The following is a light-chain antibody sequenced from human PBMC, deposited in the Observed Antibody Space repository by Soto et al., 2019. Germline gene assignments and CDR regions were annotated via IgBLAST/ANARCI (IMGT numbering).Light chain of an antibody. J-gene: IGKJ5*01. V-gene: IGKV1-16*02. CDR3: QQYNSYPIT. CDR1: QGISTY. CDR2: AAS. Sequence: DIQMTQSPSSLSASVGDRVTITCRASQGISTYLAWFQQKPGKAPKSLIYAASNLQSGVQSKFSGSGSGTEFTLTISSLQPEDFATYYCQQYNSYPITVGQGTRLEI.